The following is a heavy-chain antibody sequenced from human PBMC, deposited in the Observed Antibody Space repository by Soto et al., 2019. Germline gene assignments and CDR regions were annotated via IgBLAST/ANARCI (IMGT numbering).Heavy chain of an antibody. V-gene: IGHV4-31*03. D-gene: IGHD1-26*01. Sequence: QVQLQESGPGLVKPSQTLSLTCTVSGGSIRSGGYYWSWIRQHPGKGLEWIGYVYYSGSTYYNPSLXSXLXISXDTSKNQFSLKLSSVTAADTAVYYCARDAGSYFDYWGQGTLVTVSS. CDR2: VYYSGST. CDR3: ARDAGSYFDY. J-gene: IGHJ4*02. CDR1: GGSIRSGGYY.